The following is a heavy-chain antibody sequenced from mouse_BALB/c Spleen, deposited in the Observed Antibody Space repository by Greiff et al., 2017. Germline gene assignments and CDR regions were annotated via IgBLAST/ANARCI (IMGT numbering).Heavy chain of an antibody. D-gene: IGHD2-10*01. J-gene: IGHJ3*01. CDR3: ARDPAYYGNYGFAY. CDR1: GFSLTGYG. CDR2: IWGDGST. V-gene: IGHV2-6-7*01. Sequence: QVQLKESGPGLVAPSQSLSITCTVSGFSLTGYGVNWVRQPPGKGLEWLGMIWGDGSTDYNSALKSRLSISKDNSKSQVFLKMNSLQTDDTARYYCARDPAYYGNYGFAYWGQGTLVTVSA.